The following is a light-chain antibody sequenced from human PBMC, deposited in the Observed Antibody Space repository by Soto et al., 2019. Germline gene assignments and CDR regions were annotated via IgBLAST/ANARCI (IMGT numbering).Light chain of an antibody. Sequence: QSALTQPRSVSGSAGQSVTISCAGTSSDVGGYNYVSWYQQHPGKAPKLMICDVSKRPSGVPDRFSGSNSGNTASLTISGLQAEDEADYYCCSYAGSYTFGVFGTGTKVTVL. CDR2: DVS. CDR1: SSDVGGYNY. J-gene: IGLJ1*01. CDR3: CSYAGSYTFGV. V-gene: IGLV2-11*01.